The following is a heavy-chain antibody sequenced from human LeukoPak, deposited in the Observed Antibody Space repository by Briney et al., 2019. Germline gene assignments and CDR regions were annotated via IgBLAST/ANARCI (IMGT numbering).Heavy chain of an antibody. V-gene: IGHV4-39*01. CDR3: ARLSRYCSSTTCSYFDY. D-gene: IGHD2-2*01. CDR1: GGSISISTYY. Sequence: PSETLSLTCSVSGGSISISTYYWGWIRQPPGKGLEWIGGIYFRGNTYYNPSLKSRVTISVDTSESQFSLRVTSVTAADTAVYYCARLSRYCSSTTCSYFDYWGQGTLVTVSS. J-gene: IGHJ4*02. CDR2: IYFRGNT.